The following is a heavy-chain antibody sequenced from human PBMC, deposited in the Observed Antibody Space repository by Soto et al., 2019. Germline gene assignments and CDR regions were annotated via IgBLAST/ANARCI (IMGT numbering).Heavy chain of an antibody. CDR3: AKDDNYGDYGSGAFDI. CDR2: ISWNSGSI. J-gene: IGHJ3*02. Sequence: GGSLRLSCAASGFTFYDYAMHWVRQAPGKGLEWVSGISWNSGSIGYADSVKGRFTISRDNAKNSLYLQMNSLRAEDTALYYCAKDDNYGDYGSGAFDIWGQGTMVTVSS. D-gene: IGHD4-17*01. CDR1: GFTFYDYA. V-gene: IGHV3-9*01.